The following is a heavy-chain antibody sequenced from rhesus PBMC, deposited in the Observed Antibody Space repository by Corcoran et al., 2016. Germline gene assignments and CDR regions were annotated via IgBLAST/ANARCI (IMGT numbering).Heavy chain of an antibody. D-gene: IGHD3-16*01. V-gene: IGHV4-173*01. J-gene: IGHJ3*01. Sequence: QLQLQESGPGLVKPSETLSLTCAVSGGSISSNYWSWIRQPPGKGLEWIGRISGSGGSTDYNASLKSRGTISTGTSRKQWSLKRSSVTGADTAVYYWARGYYYSGSYLDFWGQGLRVTVSS. CDR2: ISGSGGST. CDR1: GGSISSNY. CDR3: ARGYYYSGSYLDF.